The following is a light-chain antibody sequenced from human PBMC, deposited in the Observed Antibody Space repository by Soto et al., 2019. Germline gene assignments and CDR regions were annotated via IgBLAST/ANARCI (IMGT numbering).Light chain of an antibody. J-gene: IGKJ5*01. V-gene: IGKV1-5*03. CDR2: KAS. CDR1: QSISTR. Sequence: DIQMTQSPSTLSASVGDRVTITCRASQSISTRLAWYQQKPGRAPNLLIYKASSLESGVPSRFSGGGSGTEFTLTISSLQPDDFATYYCQQYNVFPITFGQGTRLEI. CDR3: QQYNVFPIT.